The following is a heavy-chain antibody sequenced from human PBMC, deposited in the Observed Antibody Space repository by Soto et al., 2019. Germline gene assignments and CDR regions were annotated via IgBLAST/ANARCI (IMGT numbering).Heavy chain of an antibody. CDR3: ARDPRRYYGSGSFPSY. V-gene: IGHV3-33*01. D-gene: IGHD3-10*01. CDR1: GFTFSSYG. CDR2: IWYDGSNK. Sequence: GGSLRLSCAASGFTFSSYGMHWVRQAPGKGLEWVAVIWYDGSNKYYADSMKGRFTISRDNSKNTLYLQMNSLRAEDTAVYYCARDPRRYYGSGSFPSYWGQGTLVTVSS. J-gene: IGHJ4*02.